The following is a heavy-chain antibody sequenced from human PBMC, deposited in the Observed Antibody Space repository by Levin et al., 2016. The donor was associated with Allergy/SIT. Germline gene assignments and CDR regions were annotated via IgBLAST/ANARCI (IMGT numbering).Heavy chain of an antibody. D-gene: IGHD6-19*01. CDR2: INSDTTSM. CDR3: GTAPPTRSGWPTS. J-gene: IGHJ4*02. CDR1: GFTFSSYG. Sequence: GGSLRLSCAASGFTFSSYGMHWVRQGPGKGLVWVSRINSDTTSMAYADSVKDRFTISRDNAKNTLYLEMNSLTVEDTGIYYCGTAPPTRSGWPTSWGQGTLVTVSS. V-gene: IGHV3-74*01.